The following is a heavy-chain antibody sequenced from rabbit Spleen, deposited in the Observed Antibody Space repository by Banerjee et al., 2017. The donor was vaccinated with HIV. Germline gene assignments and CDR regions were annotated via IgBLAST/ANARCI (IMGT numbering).Heavy chain of an antibody. CDR2: IYGGSSGNT. CDR3: ARDAGTSFSTYGMDL. J-gene: IGHJ6*01. V-gene: IGHV1S45*01. CDR1: GFTISSSYY. Sequence: QEQLVESGGGLVQPEGSLTLTCKASGFTISSSYYMSWVRQAPGKGLEWIGYIYGGSSGNTYYANWAKGRFTISKTSSTTVTLQMTSLTAADTAIYFCARDAGTSFSTYGMDLWGPGTLVTVS. D-gene: IGHD8-1*01.